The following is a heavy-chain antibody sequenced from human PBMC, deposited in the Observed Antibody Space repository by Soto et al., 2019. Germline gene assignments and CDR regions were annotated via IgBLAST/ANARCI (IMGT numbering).Heavy chain of an antibody. CDR1: GFTFSNAW. D-gene: IGHD3-22*01. CDR3: TTAYYYDSSGYPKYYYYYYGMDV. CDR2: IKSKTDGGTT. V-gene: IGHV3-15*01. J-gene: IGHJ6*02. Sequence: NPGGSLRLSCAASGFTFSNAWMSWVRQAPGKGLEWVGRIKSKTDGGTTDYAAPVKGRFTISRDDSKNTLYLQMNSLKTEDTAVYYCTTAYYYDSSGYPKYYYYYYGMDVWGQGTTVTVSS.